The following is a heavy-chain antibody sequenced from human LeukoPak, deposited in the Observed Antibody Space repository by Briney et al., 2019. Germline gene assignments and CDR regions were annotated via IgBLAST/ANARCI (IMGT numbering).Heavy chain of an antibody. CDR2: ISSSSSYM. CDR1: GFTFSSYS. CDR3: ARDDGSYFALDI. Sequence: GGSLRLSCAASGFTFSSYSMNWVRQAPGKGLEWVSFISSSSSYMYYADAVKGRFTIARDNAKNSLYLQMNSLRAADTAVYYCARDDGSYFALDIWGQGTMVTVSS. J-gene: IGHJ3*02. D-gene: IGHD1-26*01. V-gene: IGHV3-21*01.